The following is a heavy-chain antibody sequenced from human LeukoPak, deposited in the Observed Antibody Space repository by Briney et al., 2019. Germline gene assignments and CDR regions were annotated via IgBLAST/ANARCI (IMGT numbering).Heavy chain of an antibody. CDR1: GGSISSYY. Sequence: SETLSLTCTVSGGSISSYYWSWIRQSPGKGLEWIGYIPYSGSTNYNPSLKSRVTISIDTSKNQFSLKLSSVTAADTAVYYCARHIFSGAIIDYWGQGTLVTVSS. D-gene: IGHD2-21*01. V-gene: IGHV4-59*08. J-gene: IGHJ4*02. CDR2: IPYSGST. CDR3: ARHIFSGAIIDY.